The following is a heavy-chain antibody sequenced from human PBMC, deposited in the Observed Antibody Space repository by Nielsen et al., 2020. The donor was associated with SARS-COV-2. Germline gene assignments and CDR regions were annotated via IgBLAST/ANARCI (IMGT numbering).Heavy chain of an antibody. V-gene: IGHV3-33*05. CDR3: ARDQKWELLLYYFDY. J-gene: IGHJ4*02. CDR2: ISYDGSNK. D-gene: IGHD1-26*01. Sequence: GESLKISCAASGFTFSSYGMHWVRQAPGKGLEWVAVISYDGSNKYYADSVKGRFTISRDNSKNTLYLQMNSLRAEDTAVYYCARDQKWELLLYYFDYWGQGTLVTVSS. CDR1: GFTFSSYG.